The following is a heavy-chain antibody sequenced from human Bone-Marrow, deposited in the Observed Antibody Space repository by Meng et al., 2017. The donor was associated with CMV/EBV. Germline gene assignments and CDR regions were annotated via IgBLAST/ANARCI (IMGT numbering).Heavy chain of an antibody. V-gene: IGHV3-48*04. CDR1: GFIFSDYN. CDR2: ISRSGTNT. J-gene: IGHJ4*02. D-gene: IGHD1-14*01. Sequence: GESLKISCAVSGFIFSDYNMNWVRQAPVKGLEWIAYISRSGTNTFSSDSVRGRLTISRDNAKNSLLLQTDSLRAEGTAVYYCAIYRLRNFDYWGQGILVTVSS. CDR3: AIYRLRNFDY.